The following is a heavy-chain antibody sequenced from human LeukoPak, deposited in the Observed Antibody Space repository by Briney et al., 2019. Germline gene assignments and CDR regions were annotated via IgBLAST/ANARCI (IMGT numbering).Heavy chain of an antibody. V-gene: IGHV3-7*01. CDR2: IKQGGSEI. D-gene: IGHD4-11*01. J-gene: IGHJ4*02. Sequence: PGGSLRLSCSASGFTFSRFWMSWVRQAPGKGLEYVALIKQGGSEIYHMDSVKGRFTISRDDATNSLYLQMNSLRVEETALYCCARDRESESDSEGDYWGQGTLVTVSS. CDR1: GFTFSRFW. CDR3: ARDRESESDSEGDY.